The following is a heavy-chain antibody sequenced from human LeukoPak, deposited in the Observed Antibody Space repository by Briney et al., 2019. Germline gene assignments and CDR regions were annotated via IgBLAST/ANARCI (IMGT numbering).Heavy chain of an antibody. CDR3: ATPGYCSSTSCYTRANYYYYGMDV. CDR2: INPSGGGT. D-gene: IGHD2-2*02. V-gene: IGHV1-46*01. CDR1: GYTFTSYY. Sequence: ASVKVSCKASGYTFTSYYMHWVRQAPGQGLEWMGIINPSGGGTSYAQKFQGRVTMTRDTSTSTVYMELSSLRSEDTAVYYCATPGYCSSTSCYTRANYYYYGMDVWGQGTTVTVSS. J-gene: IGHJ6*02.